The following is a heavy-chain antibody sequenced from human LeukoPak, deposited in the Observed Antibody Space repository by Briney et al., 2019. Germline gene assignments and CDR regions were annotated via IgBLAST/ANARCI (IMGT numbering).Heavy chain of an antibody. V-gene: IGHV4-61*01. CDR1: GASVSSGSYY. CDR2: MYYSGST. CDR3: ARFPPGIAVAGRNDY. Sequence: SSETLSLTCTVSGASVSSGSYYWSWIRQPPGKGLEWIGYMYYSGSTNYNPSLKSRVTISVDTSKNQFSLKLSSVTAADTAVYYCARFPPGIAVAGRNDYWGQGTLVIVSS. D-gene: IGHD6-19*01. J-gene: IGHJ4*02.